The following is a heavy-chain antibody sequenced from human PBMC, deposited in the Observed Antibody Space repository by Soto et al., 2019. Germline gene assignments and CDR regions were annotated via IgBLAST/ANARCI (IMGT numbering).Heavy chain of an antibody. Sequence: GASVKVSCKASGYTFTRYHINSVRQATGQGLEWMGWMNPNSGNTGYAQKFQGRVTMTRNTSISTAYMELSSRRAEDTAVYYCARLFLWFGDLEYGMDVWGQGATVTVSS. D-gene: IGHD3-10*01. V-gene: IGHV1-8*01. CDR2: MNPNSGNT. CDR1: GYTFTRYH. CDR3: ARLFLWFGDLEYGMDV. J-gene: IGHJ6*02.